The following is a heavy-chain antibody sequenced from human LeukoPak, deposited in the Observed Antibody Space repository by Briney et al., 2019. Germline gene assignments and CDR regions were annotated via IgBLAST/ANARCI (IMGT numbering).Heavy chain of an antibody. CDR3: ARGLISDILTGYYLDY. Sequence: GGSLRLSCAASGFTVSSNYMSWVRQAPGKGLEWVSVIYSGGSTYYADSVKGRFTISRDNSKNTLYLQMNSLRAEDTAVYYCARGLISDILTGYYLDYWGQGTLVTISS. D-gene: IGHD3-9*01. J-gene: IGHJ4*02. CDR2: IYSGGST. V-gene: IGHV3-53*01. CDR1: GFTVSSNY.